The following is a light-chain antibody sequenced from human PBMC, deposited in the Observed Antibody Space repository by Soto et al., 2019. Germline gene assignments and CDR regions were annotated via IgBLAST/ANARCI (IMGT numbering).Light chain of an antibody. CDR3: QQYHNWPPTWT. V-gene: IGKV3-15*01. Sequence: ERVMTQSPATLSVSPGERATLSCRASQSVGSNLAWYQQKPGQAPRLLIYGASKRATGIPARFSGSRSGTEFTLTISSLQSEDFVVYYCQQYHNWPPTWTFGQGTKVEIK. CDR2: GAS. CDR1: QSVGSN. J-gene: IGKJ1*01.